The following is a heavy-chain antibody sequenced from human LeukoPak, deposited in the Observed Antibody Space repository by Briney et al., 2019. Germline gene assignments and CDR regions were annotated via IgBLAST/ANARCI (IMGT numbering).Heavy chain of an antibody. V-gene: IGHV4-4*02. Sequence: SETLSLTCTVSGGSIITTNWWSWVRQPPGKGLEWIGEVHLNGATNYSPSLESRVSMSIDKSKNHLSLELSSVTAADTAMYYCTRESGAFSPFGFWGQGTLVTVSS. CDR1: GGSIITTNW. J-gene: IGHJ4*02. D-gene: IGHD1-26*01. CDR3: TRESGAFSPFGF. CDR2: VHLNGAT.